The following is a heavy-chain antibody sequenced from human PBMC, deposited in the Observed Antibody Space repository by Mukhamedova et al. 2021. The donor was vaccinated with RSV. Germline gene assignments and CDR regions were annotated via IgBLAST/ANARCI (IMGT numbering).Heavy chain of an antibody. D-gene: IGHD2-8*01. Sequence: IVRIYTGGSTEYSPSLKSRVTISADTSKNQFSLKLSSVTAADTAVYYCARADCTNGVCYTRAMDVWGQGTTVTVSS. J-gene: IGHJ6*02. CDR3: ARADCTNGVCYTRAMDV. CDR2: IYTGGST. V-gene: IGHV4-61*02.